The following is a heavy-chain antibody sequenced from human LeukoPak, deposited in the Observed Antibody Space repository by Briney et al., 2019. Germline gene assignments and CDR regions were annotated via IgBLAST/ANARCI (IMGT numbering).Heavy chain of an antibody. CDR2: ISGSGGST. CDR3: ARDNRGYDGAIHYFDY. D-gene: IGHD5-12*01. V-gene: IGHV3-23*01. Sequence: PGGSLRLSCAASGFSFSNYAMTWVRQAPGKGLEWVSSISGSGGSTFYADSVKGRFTISRDNSKNTLYLQMNSLRAEDTAVYYCARDNRGYDGAIHYFDYWGQGTLVTVSS. J-gene: IGHJ4*02. CDR1: GFSFSNYA.